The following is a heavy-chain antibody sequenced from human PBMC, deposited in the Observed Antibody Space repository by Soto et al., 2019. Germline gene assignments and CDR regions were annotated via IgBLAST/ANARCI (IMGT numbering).Heavy chain of an antibody. D-gene: IGHD3-22*01. J-gene: IGHJ4*02. Sequence: GGSLRLSCEVSGFTFSAYGMHWVRQAPGKGLEWVAAISHDGTNKNYGDSVKGRFTISRDNSKETLYLQMNRLRPEDTSLYYCAKDEYYYSRSGYYIFDSWGQGTLVTVSS. V-gene: IGHV3-30*18. CDR3: AKDEYYYSRSGYYIFDS. CDR2: ISHDGTNK. CDR1: GFTFSAYG.